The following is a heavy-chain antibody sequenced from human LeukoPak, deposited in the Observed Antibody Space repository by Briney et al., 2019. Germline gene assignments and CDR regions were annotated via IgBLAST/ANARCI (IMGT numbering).Heavy chain of an antibody. V-gene: IGHV3-7*01. D-gene: IGHD6-6*01. CDR2: IKQDGSEK. CDR1: GFTFSGYW. Sequence: RGSLRLSCAASGFTFSGYWMSWVRQAPGKGLEWVANIKQDGSEKYYVDSSKGRFTISRENAKNSLYLQMNSLRAEDTAVYYCAREVEYSSSFDYWGQGTLVTVSS. J-gene: IGHJ4*02. CDR3: AREVEYSSSFDY.